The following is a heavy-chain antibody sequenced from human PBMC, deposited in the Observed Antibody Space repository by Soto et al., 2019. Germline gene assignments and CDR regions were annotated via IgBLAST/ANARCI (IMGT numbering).Heavy chain of an antibody. CDR2: ISAYNGNT. CDR1: GYTFTIYG. CDR3: AREGVRGVIGYYGMDV. Sequence: ASVKVSCKASGYTFTIYGIIWVRQAPGQGLEWMGWISAYNGNTNYAQKLQGRVTMTTGTSTSTAYMELRSLRSDDTAVYYCAREGVRGVIGYYGMDVWGQGTTVTVSS. D-gene: IGHD3-10*01. V-gene: IGHV1-18*01. J-gene: IGHJ6*02.